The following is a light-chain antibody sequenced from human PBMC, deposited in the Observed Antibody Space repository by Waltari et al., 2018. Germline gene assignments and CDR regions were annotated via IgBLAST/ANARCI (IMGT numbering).Light chain of an antibody. CDR3: MQGIHLPRT. J-gene: IGKJ1*01. Sequence: DIVMTQTPLSLSVTPGQPAPISCKSSQSLLHSDGKTYLYWYLQKPGQSPQLLIYEVSSRCSGVPDRFSGSGSGTDFTLKISRVEAEDVGVYYCMQGIHLPRTFGQGTKVEIK. CDR2: EVS. CDR1: QSLLHSDGKTY. V-gene: IGKV2-29*02.